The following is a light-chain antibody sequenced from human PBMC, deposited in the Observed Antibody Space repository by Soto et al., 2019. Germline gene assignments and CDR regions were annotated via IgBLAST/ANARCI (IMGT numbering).Light chain of an antibody. CDR2: AAS. V-gene: IGKV3-20*01. CDR3: QQYGTSPWA. J-gene: IGKJ1*01. Sequence: EIVLTQFPGTLSLSPGERATLSCRASQSVGRNYVAWYQQKPGQAPRVIIYAASNRASGIPDRFSGSGSGSDFTLTISSLEPEDFAVYYCQQYGTSPWAFGQGTKVEIK. CDR1: QSVGRNY.